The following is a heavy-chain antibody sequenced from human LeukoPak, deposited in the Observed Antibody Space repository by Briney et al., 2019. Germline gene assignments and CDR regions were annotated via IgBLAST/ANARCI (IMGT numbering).Heavy chain of an antibody. CDR2: ISWNRGSI. Sequence: GGSLRLSCAASGFTFDDYAMHWVRQAPGKGLEWVSGISWNRGSIGYADSVKGRFTISRDNAKNSLYLQMNSLRAEDMALYYCAKDMANYYDSSGSYIGAFDIWGQGTMVTVSS. V-gene: IGHV3-9*03. CDR3: AKDMANYYDSSGSYIGAFDI. D-gene: IGHD3-22*01. CDR1: GFTFDDYA. J-gene: IGHJ3*02.